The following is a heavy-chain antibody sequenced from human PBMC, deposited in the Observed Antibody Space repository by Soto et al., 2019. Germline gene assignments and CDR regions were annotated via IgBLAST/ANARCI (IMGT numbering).Heavy chain of an antibody. CDR2: ISGSGGST. J-gene: IGHJ4*02. CDR1: GFTFSSYA. V-gene: IGHV3-23*01. Sequence: GESLKISCAASGFTFSSYAMSWVRQAPGKGLEWVSAISGSGGSTYYADSVKGRFTISRDNSKNKLYLQMNSLRVEDTAVYYCAKGVDYYDSSGYYYDYWGQGTLVTVSS. D-gene: IGHD3-22*01. CDR3: AKGVDYYDSSGYYYDY.